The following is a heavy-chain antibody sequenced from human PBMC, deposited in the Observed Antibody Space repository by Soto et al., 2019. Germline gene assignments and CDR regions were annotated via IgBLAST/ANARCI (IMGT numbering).Heavy chain of an antibody. CDR3: ARRPLTHPFVDY. D-gene: IGHD3-10*01. V-gene: IGHV3-66*01. J-gene: IGHJ4*02. CDR1: GFTVSSNF. CDR2: IFPGGST. Sequence: EVQLMESGGGLVQPGGSLRLSCAASGFTVSSNFMNWVRQAPGKGLEWLSVIFPGGSTYYADSMKGRFTISRHISKNTLFLQINSLRAEDTALYFCARRPLTHPFVDYWRQVTLVTVSS.